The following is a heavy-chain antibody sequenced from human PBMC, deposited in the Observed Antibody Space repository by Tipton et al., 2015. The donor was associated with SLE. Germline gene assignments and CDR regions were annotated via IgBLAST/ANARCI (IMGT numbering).Heavy chain of an antibody. CDR1: AGSISRGSYY. J-gene: IGHJ6*03. V-gene: IGHV4-61*09. CDR3: ARAPGLDRDYYYYYYMDV. Sequence: TLSLTCTVSAGSISRGSYYWTWIRQTAGKGLEWIGHIYTSGSSKDNPSLKSRVTISVDTSKNQFSLKLSSVTAADTAVYYCARAPGLDRDYYYYYYMDVWGKGTTVTVSS. CDR2: IYTSGSS. D-gene: IGHD3/OR15-3a*01.